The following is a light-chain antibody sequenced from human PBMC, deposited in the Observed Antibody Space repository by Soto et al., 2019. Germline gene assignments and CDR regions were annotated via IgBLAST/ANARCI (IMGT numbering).Light chain of an antibody. CDR1: QSIEDL. V-gene: IGKV1-5*03. CDR3: QQYRSYST. CDR2: RAS. J-gene: IGKJ1*01. Sequence: DIQMTQSPATLSASVGVRVTITCRASQSIEDLLAWYQQKPGIAPKLLVYRASTLESGVPSRFSGSGSGTEFTLTINSLQPDDFATYFCQQYRSYSTFGQGTKVEI.